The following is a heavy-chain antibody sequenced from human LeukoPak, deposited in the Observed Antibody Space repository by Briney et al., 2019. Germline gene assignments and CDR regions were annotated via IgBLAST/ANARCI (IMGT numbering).Heavy chain of an antibody. CDR1: GFTFGSYS. CDR2: ISSSSSTI. Sequence: GGSLRLSCAASGFTFGSYSMNWVRQAPGKGLEWVSYISSSSSTIYYADSVKGRFTISRDNSKNTLYLQMNSLRAEDTAVYYCARRPHGMDVWGQGTTVTVSS. J-gene: IGHJ6*02. V-gene: IGHV3-48*01. CDR3: ARRPHGMDV.